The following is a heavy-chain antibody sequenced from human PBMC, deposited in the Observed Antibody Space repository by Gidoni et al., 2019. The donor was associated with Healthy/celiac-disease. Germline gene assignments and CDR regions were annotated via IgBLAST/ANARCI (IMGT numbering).Heavy chain of an antibody. CDR2: IYYSGST. Sequence: QLQLQESGPGLVKPSETLSLTCTVSGGSISSSSYYWGWIRQPPGKGLEWIGSIYYSGSTYYNPSLKSRVTISVDTSKNQFSLKLSSVTAADTAVYYCASYLDCSGGSCGTYYFDYWGQGTLVTVSS. CDR1: GGSISSSSYY. D-gene: IGHD2-15*01. CDR3: ASYLDCSGGSCGTYYFDY. V-gene: IGHV4-39*01. J-gene: IGHJ4*02.